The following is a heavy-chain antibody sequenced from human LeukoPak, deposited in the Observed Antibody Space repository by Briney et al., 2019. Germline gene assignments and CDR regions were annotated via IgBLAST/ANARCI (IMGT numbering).Heavy chain of an antibody. CDR2: INTNTGNP. V-gene: IGHV7-4-1*02. Sequence: ASVKVSCKASGYTFTSYAMNWVRQAPGQGLEWMGGINTNTGNPTYAQGFTGRFVFSLDTSVSTAYLQISSLKAEDTAVYYCAVDCSSTSCYSRPRYWFDPWGQGTLVTVSS. CDR3: AVDCSSTSCYSRPRYWFDP. J-gene: IGHJ5*02. CDR1: GYTFTSYA. D-gene: IGHD2-2*02.